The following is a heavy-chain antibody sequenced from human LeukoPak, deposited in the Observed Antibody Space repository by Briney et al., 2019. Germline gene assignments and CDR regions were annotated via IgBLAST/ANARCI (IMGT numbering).Heavy chain of an antibody. CDR1: GYTFTSYA. CDR3: ATFYDILTGYHIDY. Sequence: VASVKVSCKASGYTFTSYAINWVRQATGQGLEWMGWMNPNSGNTGYAQKFQGRVTMTRNTSISTAYMELSSLRSEDTAVYYCATFYDILTGYHIDYWGQGTLVTVSS. V-gene: IGHV1-8*01. CDR2: MNPNSGNT. D-gene: IGHD3-9*01. J-gene: IGHJ4*02.